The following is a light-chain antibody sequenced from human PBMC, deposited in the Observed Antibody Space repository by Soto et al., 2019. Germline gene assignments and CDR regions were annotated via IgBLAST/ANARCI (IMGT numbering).Light chain of an antibody. CDR3: SSFTSSSLYV. V-gene: IGLV2-14*01. Sequence: QSALTQPASVSGSPGQSIAISCTGTSSDVGRYNYVSWYQQHPGKAPKLMTYEVSNRPSGVSDRFSGSKSGNTASLTISGLQAEDEADYFCSSFTSSSLYVFGTGPKLTVL. J-gene: IGLJ1*01. CDR1: SSDVGRYNY. CDR2: EVS.